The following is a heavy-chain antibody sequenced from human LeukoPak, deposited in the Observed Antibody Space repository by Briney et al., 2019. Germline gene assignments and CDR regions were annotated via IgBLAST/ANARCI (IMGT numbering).Heavy chain of an antibody. CDR3: ARGLNTVALARWRRGIFGY. V-gene: IGHV1-8*01. Sequence: GASVKVSCKASGYTFTSYDINWVRQATGQGLEWMGWMNPNSGNTGYAQKFQGRVTMTRNTSISTAYMELSSLRSEDTAVYYCARGLNTVALARWRRGIFGYWGQGTLVTVSS. D-gene: IGHD2-21*01. CDR2: MNPNSGNT. J-gene: IGHJ4*02. CDR1: GYTFTSYD.